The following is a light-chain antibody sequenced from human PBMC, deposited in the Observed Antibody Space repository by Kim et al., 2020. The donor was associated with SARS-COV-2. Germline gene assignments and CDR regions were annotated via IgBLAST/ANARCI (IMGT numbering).Light chain of an antibody. V-gene: IGKV3-20*01. J-gene: IGKJ1*01. CDR2: GAS. CDR3: QQYGRSPPT. Sequence: EIVLTQSPGTLSLSPGERATLSCRASQSFSSSYLAWYQQKPGQAPRLLIYGASSRATDIPDRFSGSGSGTDFTLTISRLEPEDFAVYYCQQYGRSPPTFGQGTKVDIK. CDR1: QSFSSSY.